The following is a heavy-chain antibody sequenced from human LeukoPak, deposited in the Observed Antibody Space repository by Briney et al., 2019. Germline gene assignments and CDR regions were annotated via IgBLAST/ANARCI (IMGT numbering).Heavy chain of an antibody. J-gene: IGHJ4*02. CDR1: GYTLTELS. D-gene: IGHD3-22*01. CDR3: ARVSAYYDSSGYYWGYFDY. V-gene: IGHV1-24*01. CDR2: FDPEDGET. Sequence: ASVKVSCKVSGYTLTELSMHWVRQAPGKGLEWMGGFDPEDGETIYAQKFQGRVTMTEDTSTDTAYMELSSLRSEDTAVYYCARVSAYYDSSGYYWGYFDYWGQGTLVTVSS.